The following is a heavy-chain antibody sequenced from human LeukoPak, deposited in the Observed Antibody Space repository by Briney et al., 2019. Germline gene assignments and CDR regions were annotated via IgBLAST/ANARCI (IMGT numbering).Heavy chain of an antibody. CDR2: IYYSGST. J-gene: IGHJ4*02. CDR1: GGSVSSGSYY. Sequence: SETLSLTCTVSGGSVSSGSYYWSWIRQPPGKGLEWIGYIYYSGSTNYNPSLKSRVTISVDTSKNQFSLKLSSVTTADTAVYYCARYVVTSMLRTYYFDFWGQGTLVTVSS. D-gene: IGHD5-18*01. CDR3: ARYVVTSMLRTYYFDF. V-gene: IGHV4-61*01.